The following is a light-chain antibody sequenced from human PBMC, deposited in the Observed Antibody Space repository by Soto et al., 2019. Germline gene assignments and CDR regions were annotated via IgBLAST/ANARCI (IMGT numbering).Light chain of an antibody. Sequence: DIQMTQSPSLLSASVGDRVTITCRASQSIGKHLNWYQQKPGKAPKFLIYAASTLQSGVPSRFTGSGSGTDFTLTVNSLQPEDFATYYCQQSYSSPTTFGQGTRLEI. CDR3: QQSYSSPTT. J-gene: IGKJ5*01. CDR2: AAS. V-gene: IGKV1-39*01. CDR1: QSIGKH.